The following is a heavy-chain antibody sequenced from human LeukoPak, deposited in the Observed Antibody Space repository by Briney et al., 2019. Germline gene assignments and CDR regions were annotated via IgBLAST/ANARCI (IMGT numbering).Heavy chain of an antibody. V-gene: IGHV4-4*07. Sequence: SETLSLTCTVSGGSISSYYWSWIRQPAGKGLEWIGRIYTSGSTNYNPSLKSRVTMSVDTSKNQFSLKLSSVTAADTAVYYCAREAPTSIAVAGEHDYWGQGTLVTVSS. D-gene: IGHD6-13*01. CDR3: AREAPTSIAVAGEHDY. J-gene: IGHJ4*02. CDR1: GGSISSYY. CDR2: IYTSGST.